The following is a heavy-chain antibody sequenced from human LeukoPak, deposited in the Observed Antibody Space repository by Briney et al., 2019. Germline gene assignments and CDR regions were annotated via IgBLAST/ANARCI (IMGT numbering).Heavy chain of an antibody. D-gene: IGHD6-13*01. V-gene: IGHV3-23*01. CDR2: ISGSGGST. CDR3: AKDASAYSSTWFFDY. CDR1: GFTFSSYG. Sequence: PGGSLRLSCAASGFTFSSYGMHWVRQAPGKGLEWVSGISGSGGSTYYADSVKGHFTISRDNSKNTLYLQMNSLRAEDTALYYCAKDASAYSSTWFFDYWGQGTLVTVSS. J-gene: IGHJ4*02.